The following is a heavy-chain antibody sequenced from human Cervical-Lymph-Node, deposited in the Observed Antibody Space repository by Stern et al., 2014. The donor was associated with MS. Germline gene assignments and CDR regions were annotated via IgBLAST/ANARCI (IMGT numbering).Heavy chain of an antibody. CDR2: SSSYNADT. V-gene: IGHV1-18*01. CDR3: ARGLLXSQXAFDI. Sequence: VQXVESGAEVKKPGASVKVSCKASGYTFTSYGISWVRQAPGQGLEWMGMSSSYNADTNHAQKLTGRXTMTTNASTRPAYMELRSLRSDDTAVYYCARGLLXSQXAFDIWGXXXMVTVSS. J-gene: IGHJ3*02. D-gene: IGHD2-15*01. CDR1: GYTFTSYG.